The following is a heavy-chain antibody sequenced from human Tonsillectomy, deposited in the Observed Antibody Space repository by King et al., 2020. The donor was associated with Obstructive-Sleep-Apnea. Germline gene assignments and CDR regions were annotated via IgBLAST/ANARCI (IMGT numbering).Heavy chain of an antibody. D-gene: IGHD2-15*01. CDR1: GFTVSSNY. CDR3: ATVRSCSGGCCYSYYFDY. CDR2: IYSGGST. Sequence: VQLVESGGGLVQPGGSLRLSCAASGFTVSSNYMSWVRQAPGKGLEWVSVIYSGGSTYYADSVKGRFTISRDNSKNTLYLQMNSLRAEDTAVYYCATVRSCSGGCCYSYYFDYWGQGTLVTVSS. V-gene: IGHV3-66*01. J-gene: IGHJ4*02.